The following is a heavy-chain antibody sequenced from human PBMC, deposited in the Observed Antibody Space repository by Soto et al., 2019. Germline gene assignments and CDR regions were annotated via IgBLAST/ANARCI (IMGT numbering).Heavy chain of an antibody. D-gene: IGHD3-9*01. V-gene: IGHV4-59*08. CDR3: ARYSYDIELWFDP. CDR1: GGSISSYY. Sequence: PSETLSLTCTVSGGSISSYYWSWIRQPPGKGLEWIGYIYYSGSTNYNPSLKSRVTISVDTSKNQFSLKLSSVTAADTAVYYCARYSYDIELWFDPWGEGTLVTVSS. CDR2: IYYSGST. J-gene: IGHJ5*02.